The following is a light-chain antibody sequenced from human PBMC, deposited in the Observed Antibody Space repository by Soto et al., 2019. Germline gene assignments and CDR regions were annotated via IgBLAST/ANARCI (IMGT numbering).Light chain of an antibody. V-gene: IGLV6-57*04. Sequence: LTQPHSVSESPGKTVIISCTRSSGSIDSNYVQWFQKRPGSAPTTVIFNDNQRPSGVPARFSGSVDSSSNSASLTISGLKTEDEADYYCQSFDSTCRVFGGGTKLTVL. J-gene: IGLJ3*02. CDR2: NDN. CDR3: QSFDSTCRV. CDR1: SGSIDSNY.